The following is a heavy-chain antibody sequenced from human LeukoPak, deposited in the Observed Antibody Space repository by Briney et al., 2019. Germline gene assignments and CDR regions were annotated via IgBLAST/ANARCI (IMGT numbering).Heavy chain of an antibody. V-gene: IGHV1-2*02. D-gene: IGHD6-19*01. Sequence: ASVKVSCKASGYTFTGYYMHWVRQAPGQGLEWMGWINPNSGGTNYAQKFQGRVTMTRDTSISTAYMELSWLRSDDTAVYYCARARGIAVAGVYYFDYWGQGTLVTVSS. CDR1: GYTFTGYY. J-gene: IGHJ4*02. CDR3: ARARGIAVAGVYYFDY. CDR2: INPNSGGT.